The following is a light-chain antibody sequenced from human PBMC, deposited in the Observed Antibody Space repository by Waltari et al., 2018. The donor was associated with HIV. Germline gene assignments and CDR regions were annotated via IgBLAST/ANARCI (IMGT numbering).Light chain of an antibody. CDR2: DVA. CDR3: TTCASGSTPCV. CDR1: SRDVGAYNY. J-gene: IGLJ1*01. Sequence: HSALTQPASVSGSPGQSITISCTGTSRDVGAYNYVSWYQQHPAKAPKLIIYDVAKRPSARPNLFAGSKAGDTASLTISGLRADDDADYYCTTCASGSTPCVFCTGTKVTVL. V-gene: IGLV2-14*03.